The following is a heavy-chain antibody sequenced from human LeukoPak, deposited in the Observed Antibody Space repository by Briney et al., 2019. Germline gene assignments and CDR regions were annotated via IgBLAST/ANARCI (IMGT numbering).Heavy chain of an antibody. Sequence: SGTLCLTCAVSGVSISSCNRWCCSRQPPGRGLGWIGVINHGGGTNYNPSLKGRVTISVDTAKNQFSLKLSSVTAADTAVYYCARYEDSSGYYYYWGQGTLVTVSS. CDR1: GVSISSCNR. D-gene: IGHD3-22*01. CDR3: ARYEDSSGYYYY. V-gene: IGHV4-4*02. CDR2: INHGGGT. J-gene: IGHJ4*02.